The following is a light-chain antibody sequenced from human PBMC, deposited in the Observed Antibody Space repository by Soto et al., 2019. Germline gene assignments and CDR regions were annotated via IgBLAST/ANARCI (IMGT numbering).Light chain of an antibody. Sequence: SVLTKPASVSGSPGQSITISCTGTSSDVGGYNYVSWYQQHPGKAPKLMIYDVSNRPSGVSNRFSGSKSGNTASLTISGLQAEDEADYYCSSYTSSSTGVFGTGTKVTVL. J-gene: IGLJ1*01. CDR3: SSYTSSSTGV. CDR1: SSDVGGYNY. V-gene: IGLV2-14*01. CDR2: DVS.